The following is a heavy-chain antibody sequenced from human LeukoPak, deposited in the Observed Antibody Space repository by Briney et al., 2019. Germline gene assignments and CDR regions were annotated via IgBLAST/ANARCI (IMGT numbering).Heavy chain of an antibody. CDR1: GGTFSSYA. D-gene: IGHD2-15*01. CDR3: ARGLGATRGYYYYGMDV. V-gene: IGHV1-69*13. J-gene: IGHJ6*02. CDR2: IIPIFGTA. Sequence: ASVKVSCKASGGTFSSYAISWVRQAPGQGLEWMGGIIPIFGTANYAQKFQGRVTITADESTSTAYMELSSLRSEDTAVYYCARGLGATRGYYYYGMDVWGQGTTVTVSS.